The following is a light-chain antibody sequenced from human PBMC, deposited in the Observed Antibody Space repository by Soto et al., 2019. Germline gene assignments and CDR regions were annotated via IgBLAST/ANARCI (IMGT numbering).Light chain of an antibody. CDR1: QSISSY. V-gene: IGKV1-39*01. CDR2: AAS. J-gene: IGKJ1*01. CDR3: QQSYSTPWT. Sequence: DIQMTQSPSSLSASVGDRDTITCRASQSISSYLNWYQQKPGKAPKLLIYAASSLQSGVPSRFSGSGSGTDFTLTISSLRPEDFATYYCQQSYSTPWTFGQGTKV.